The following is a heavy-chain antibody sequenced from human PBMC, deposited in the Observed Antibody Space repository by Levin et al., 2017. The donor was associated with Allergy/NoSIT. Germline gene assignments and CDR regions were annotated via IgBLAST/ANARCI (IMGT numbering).Heavy chain of an antibody. V-gene: IGHV4-34*01. Sequence: SQTLSLPCAVYCGSFRGYYWSWIRPPPGKGLEWIGEINHSGSTNYNPSLKSRVTISVDTSKNQFSLKLSSVTAADTAVYYCARGQWPLYGSGRAPYDYWGQGTLVTVSS. D-gene: IGHD3-10*01. J-gene: IGHJ4*02. CDR2: INHSGST. CDR1: CGSFRGYY. CDR3: ARGQWPLYGSGRAPYDY.